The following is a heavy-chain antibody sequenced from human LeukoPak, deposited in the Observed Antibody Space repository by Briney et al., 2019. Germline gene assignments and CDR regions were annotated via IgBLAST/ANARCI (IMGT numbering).Heavy chain of an antibody. CDR3: ARDRWYYGSGSPNDY. J-gene: IGHJ4*02. CDR1: GYTFTSYA. V-gene: IGHV1-3*01. D-gene: IGHD3-10*01. Sequence: ASVKVSCKASGYTFTSYAMHLVRQAPGQRLEGMGWINAGNGNTKYSQKFQGRVTITSDTSASTAYMELSSLRSEDTAVYYCARDRWYYGSGSPNDYWRQGTLVTVSS. CDR2: INAGNGNT.